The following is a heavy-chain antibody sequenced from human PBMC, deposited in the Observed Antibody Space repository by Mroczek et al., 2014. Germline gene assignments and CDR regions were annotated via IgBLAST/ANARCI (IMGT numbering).Heavy chain of an antibody. CDR1: GFTFSSYG. V-gene: IGHV3-30*18. J-gene: IGHJ4*02. Sequence: QVQLVQSGGGVVQPGRSLRLSCAASGFTFSSYGMHWVRQAPGKGLEWVAVISYDGSNKYYADSVKGRFTISRDNSKNTLYLQMNSLRAEDTAVYYCAKSSGDSSGWGQGTLVTVSS. D-gene: IGHD3-22*01. CDR2: ISYDGSNK. CDR3: AKSSGDSSG.